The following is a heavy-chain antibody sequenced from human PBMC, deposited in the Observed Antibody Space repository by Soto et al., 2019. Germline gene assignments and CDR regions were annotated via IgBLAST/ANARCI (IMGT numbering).Heavy chain of an antibody. Sequence: QITLNESGPTVVRPTETLTLTCRFSGFSLTTSGVGVGWIRQSPGKAPAWLALIYWDGDKRYSASLKSRLTITKDTSKKQVVLTVSDLDPTDTATYYCAHRVLRTVFGLVTTTAIYFDFWGQGTPVAVSS. CDR1: GFSLTTSGVG. J-gene: IGHJ4*02. CDR2: IYWDGDK. V-gene: IGHV2-5*02. CDR3: AHRVLRTVFGLVTTTAIYFDF. D-gene: IGHD3-3*01.